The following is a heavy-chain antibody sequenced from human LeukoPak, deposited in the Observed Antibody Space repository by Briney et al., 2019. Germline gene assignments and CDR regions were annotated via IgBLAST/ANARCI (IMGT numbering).Heavy chain of an antibody. CDR1: GGSITHYY. CDR2: SYYSGST. Sequence: SETLSLTCTVSGGSITHYYWTWIRQPPGKTLEWIGYSYYSGSTKYNPSLKSRVSISVDTSKNQFSLKLRSVTAADTAVYYCARDTGHSSSWYVDYWGQGTLVTVSS. CDR3: ARDTGHSSSWYVDY. D-gene: IGHD6-13*01. J-gene: IGHJ4*02. V-gene: IGHV4-59*01.